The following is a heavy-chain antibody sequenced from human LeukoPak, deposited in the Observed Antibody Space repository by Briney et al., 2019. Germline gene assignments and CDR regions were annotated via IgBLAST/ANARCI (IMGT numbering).Heavy chain of an antibody. CDR1: GFTFSSYG. CDR2: ISGSGGRT. D-gene: IGHD4-17*01. J-gene: IGHJ4*02. Sequence: GGSLRLSCAASGFTFSSYGMSWVRQAPGKGLEWVSAISGSGGRTYYADAGKGRFTISRDSSKNTLYLQMNSLRAEDTAVYYCAKDSLDYEGYWGQGTLVTVSS. CDR3: AKDSLDYEGY. V-gene: IGHV3-23*01.